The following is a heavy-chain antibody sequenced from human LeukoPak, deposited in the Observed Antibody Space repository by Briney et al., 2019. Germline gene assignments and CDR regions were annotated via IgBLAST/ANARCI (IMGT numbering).Heavy chain of an antibody. CDR1: GFTVSSNY. V-gene: IGHV3-66*01. Sequence: GGSLRLSCAASGFTVSSNYMSWVRQAPGKGLEWVSVIYSGGSTYYADSVKGRFTISRDNSKNTLYLQMNSLRAEDTAVYYCARDRIHNYFDYWGQGTLVTVPS. J-gene: IGHJ4*02. CDR3: ARDRIHNYFDY. CDR2: IYSGGST.